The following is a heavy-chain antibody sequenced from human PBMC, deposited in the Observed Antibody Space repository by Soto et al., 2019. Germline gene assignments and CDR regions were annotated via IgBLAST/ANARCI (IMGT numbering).Heavy chain of an antibody. Sequence: IRQHPGKGLEWIGYIYYSGSTYYNPSLKSRVTISVDTSKNQFSLKLSSVTAADTAVYYCARDRRQQLVSYYYYGMDVWGQGTTVTVSS. V-gene: IGHV4-31*02. CDR2: IYYSGST. D-gene: IGHD6-13*01. CDR3: ARDRRQQLVSYYYYGMDV. J-gene: IGHJ6*02.